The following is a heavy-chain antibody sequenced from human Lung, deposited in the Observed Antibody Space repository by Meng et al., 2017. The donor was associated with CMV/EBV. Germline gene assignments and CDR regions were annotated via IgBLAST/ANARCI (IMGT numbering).Heavy chain of an antibody. CDR3: ARLSVLTNYDDSSGYEGACDT. CDR2: ISGNGGGT. CDR1: GFTVSGYA. J-gene: IGHJ3*02. Sequence: GESLKISCAASGFTVSGYAMSWIRQAPGKGLEWVSVISGNGGGTYYADSAKGRFTISRDHSKDTVLLQMNSLRVEDTAVNYCARLSVLTNYDDSSGYEGACDTWGQGTMVTVSS. V-gene: IGHV3-23*01. D-gene: IGHD3-22*01.